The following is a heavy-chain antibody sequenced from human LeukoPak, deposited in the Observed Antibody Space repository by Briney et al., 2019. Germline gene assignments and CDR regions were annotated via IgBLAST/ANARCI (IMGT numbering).Heavy chain of an antibody. J-gene: IGHJ4*02. CDR1: GGSFSGYY. Sequence: TSETLSLTCAVYGGSFSGYYWSWIRQPPGKGLEWIGEINHSGSTNYNPSLKSRVTISVDTSKNQFSLKLSSVTAADTAVYYCAGEVTQGSIAAAGIDYWGQGTLVTVSS. D-gene: IGHD6-13*01. V-gene: IGHV4-34*01. CDR2: INHSGST. CDR3: AGEVTQGSIAAAGIDY.